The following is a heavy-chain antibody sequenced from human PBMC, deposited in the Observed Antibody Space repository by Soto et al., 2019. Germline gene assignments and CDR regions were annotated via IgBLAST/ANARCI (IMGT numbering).Heavy chain of an antibody. D-gene: IGHD3-3*01. Sequence: SVKVSCKASGFTFSSSAVQWVRQARGQRLEWIGWIVVGSGNTNYAQKFQERVTITRDMSTSTAYMELSSLRSEDTAVYYCAADETDVYNFFDYWGQGTLVTVSS. CDR1: GFTFSSSA. V-gene: IGHV1-58*01. CDR3: AADETDVYNFFDY. J-gene: IGHJ4*02. CDR2: IVVGSGNT.